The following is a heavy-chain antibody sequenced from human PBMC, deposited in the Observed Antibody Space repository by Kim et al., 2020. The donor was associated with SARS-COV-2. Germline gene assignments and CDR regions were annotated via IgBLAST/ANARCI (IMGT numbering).Heavy chain of an antibody. CDR3: AKDKSCFKITFGGDSGGMDV. D-gene: IGHD3-16*01. V-gene: IGHV3-30*02. Sequence: GRFTISRDSSKNTLYLQMNSLRPEDTAVYFCAKDKSCFKITFGGDSGGMDVWGQGTTVTVSS. J-gene: IGHJ6*02.